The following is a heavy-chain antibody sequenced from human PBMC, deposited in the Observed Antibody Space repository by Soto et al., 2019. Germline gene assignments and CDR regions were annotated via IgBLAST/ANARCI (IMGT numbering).Heavy chain of an antibody. J-gene: IGHJ6*02. CDR3: ARGGIAARYYYGMDV. CDR1: GGSISSYY. CDR2: IYYSGST. D-gene: IGHD6-6*01. Sequence: SETLSLTCTVSGGSISSYYWSWIRQPPGKGLEWIGYIYYSGSTNYNPSLKSRVTISVDTSKNQFSLRLSSVTAADTAVYYCARGGIAARYYYGMDVWGQGTTVTVSS. V-gene: IGHV4-59*01.